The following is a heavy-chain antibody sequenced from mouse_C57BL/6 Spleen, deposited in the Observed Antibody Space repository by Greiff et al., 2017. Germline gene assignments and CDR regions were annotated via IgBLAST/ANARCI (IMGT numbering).Heavy chain of an antibody. CDR1: GYTFTSYW. Sequence: QVHVKQPGAELVKPGASVKLSCKASGYTFTSYWMHWVKQRPGQGLEWIGMIHPNSGSTNYNEKFKSKATLSVDKSSSTAYMQLSSLTSEDSAVYYCARYGSSRPLDYWGQGTTLTVSS. CDR2: IHPNSGST. V-gene: IGHV1-64*01. D-gene: IGHD1-1*01. CDR3: ARYGSSRPLDY. J-gene: IGHJ2*01.